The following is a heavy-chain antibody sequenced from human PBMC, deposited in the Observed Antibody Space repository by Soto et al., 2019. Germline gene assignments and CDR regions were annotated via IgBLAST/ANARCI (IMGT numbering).Heavy chain of an antibody. Sequence: SGPTLVNPTQTLTLTCTFSGFSLSTSGMCVSWIRQPPGKALEWLALIDWDDDKYYSTSLKTRLTISKDTSKNQVVLTMTNMDPVDTATYYCARIHRKVGASDAFDIWGQGTMVTVSS. CDR2: IDWDDDK. D-gene: IGHD1-26*01. J-gene: IGHJ3*02. CDR1: GFSLSTSGMC. CDR3: ARIHRKVGASDAFDI. V-gene: IGHV2-70*01.